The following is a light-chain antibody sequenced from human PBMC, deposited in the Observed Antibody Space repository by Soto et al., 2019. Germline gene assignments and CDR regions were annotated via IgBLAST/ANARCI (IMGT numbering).Light chain of an antibody. CDR2: EVT. Sequence: QSVLPQPASVSGSPGHSITISCTGSSSDVGGYKSVSWYQQHPGQAPKLLIYEVTNQPSGLSNRFSGSKSGSAASLTISWLQAEDEADYSRNSVISSGTYVFGTGSRGT. V-gene: IGLV2-14*01. CDR1: SSDVGGYKS. CDR3: NSVISSGTYV. J-gene: IGLJ1*01.